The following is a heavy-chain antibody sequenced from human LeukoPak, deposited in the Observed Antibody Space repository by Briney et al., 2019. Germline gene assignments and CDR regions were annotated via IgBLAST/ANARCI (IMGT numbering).Heavy chain of an antibody. Sequence: ASVKVSCKASGYTFTSYGISWVRQAPGQGLEWMGWISAYNGNTNYAQKLQGRVTMTEDTSTDTAYMELSSLRSEDTAVYYCATAVPSLGYYYGMDVWGQGTTVTVSS. V-gene: IGHV1-18*01. CDR1: GYTFTSYG. CDR3: ATAVPSLGYYYGMDV. J-gene: IGHJ6*02. D-gene: IGHD1-26*01. CDR2: ISAYNGNT.